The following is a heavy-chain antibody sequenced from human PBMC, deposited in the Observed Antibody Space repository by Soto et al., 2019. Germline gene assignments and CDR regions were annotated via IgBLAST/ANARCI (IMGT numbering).Heavy chain of an antibody. J-gene: IGHJ4*02. CDR2: MYHSGST. V-gene: IGHV4-30-2*01. CDR1: GGSISSGGYS. CDR3: ASVPDY. D-gene: IGHD2-2*01. Sequence: QLQLQESGSGLVKPSQTLSLTCAVSGGSISSGGYSWSWIRQPPGKGLGWIGYMYHSGSTSSKPAPXSXXTIPIDRSKNQFSLKLSSVTAAATAVYYCASVPDYWGQGMLVTVSS.